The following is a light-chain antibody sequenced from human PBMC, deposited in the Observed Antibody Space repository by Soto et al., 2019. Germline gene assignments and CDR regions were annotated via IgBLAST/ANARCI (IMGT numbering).Light chain of an antibody. Sequence: EIVLTQSPGILSLSPGETATLSCRASQSLIGYLAWYQQRPGQSPRRLISDTSKRATGIPARFTGSGSRTDFTLTISGLEPEDSAVYYCQQRSDWLYTFGPGTKLEIK. V-gene: IGKV3-11*01. CDR1: QSLIGY. CDR3: QQRSDWLYT. J-gene: IGKJ2*01. CDR2: DTS.